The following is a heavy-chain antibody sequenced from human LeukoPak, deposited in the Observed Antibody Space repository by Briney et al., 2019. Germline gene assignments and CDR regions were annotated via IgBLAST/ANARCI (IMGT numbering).Heavy chain of an antibody. CDR3: ARGRKTRTNTRILYLYGMDV. V-gene: IGHV1-8*02. CDR1: GYTFTGYY. CDR2: MNPNSGNT. D-gene: IGHD2-8*01. Sequence: ASVKVSCKASGYTFTGYYMHWVRQAPGQGLEWMGWMNPNSGNTGYAQKFQGRVTMTRNTSISTAYMELSSLRSEDTAVYYCARGRKTRTNTRILYLYGMDVWGQGTTVTVSS. J-gene: IGHJ6*02.